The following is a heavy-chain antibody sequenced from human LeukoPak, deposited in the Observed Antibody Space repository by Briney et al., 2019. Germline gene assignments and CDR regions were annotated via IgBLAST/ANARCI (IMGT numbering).Heavy chain of an antibody. Sequence: PSQTLSLTCTVSGGSISSGSYYRSWIRQPAGKGLEWIGRIYSSGKTNYNPSLKSRVTISVDTSKNQFSLKLSSVTAADTAVYYCARRVELELDAFDIWGQGTMVTVSS. CDR3: ARRVELELDAFDI. CDR1: GGSISSGSYY. CDR2: IYSSGKT. V-gene: IGHV4-61*02. D-gene: IGHD1-7*01. J-gene: IGHJ3*02.